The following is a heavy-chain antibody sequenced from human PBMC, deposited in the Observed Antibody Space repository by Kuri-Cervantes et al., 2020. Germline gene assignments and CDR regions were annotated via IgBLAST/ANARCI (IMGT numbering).Heavy chain of an antibody. V-gene: IGHV4-59*08. J-gene: IGHJ5*02. D-gene: IGHD2-2*02. CDR1: GGSISSYY. CDR3: ARQTLPYCSSTSCYTTRGRNWFDP. Sequence: GSLRLSCTVSGGSISSYYWSWIRQPPGKGLEWIGYIYYSGSTNYNPSLKSRVTISVDTSKNQFSLKLSSVTAADTAVYYCARQTLPYCSSTSCYTTRGRNWFDPWGQGTLVTVSS. CDR2: IYYSGST.